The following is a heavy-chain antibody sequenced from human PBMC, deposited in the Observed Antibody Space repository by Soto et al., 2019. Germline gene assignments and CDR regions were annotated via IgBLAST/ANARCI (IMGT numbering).Heavy chain of an antibody. J-gene: IGHJ5*02. CDR2: ISAYNGNT. CDR3: ARAPNTYDFWSGFDWFDP. CDR1: GYTFTSYC. D-gene: IGHD3-3*01. Sequence: ASMKVYCKASGYTFTSYCISWVRQAPGQGLEWMGGISAYNGNTNYAQKLQGRVTLTTDTSTSTAYMELRSLSFDVTAFFYFARAPNTYDFWSGFDWFDPWGQGTLVTVSS. V-gene: IGHV1-18*01.